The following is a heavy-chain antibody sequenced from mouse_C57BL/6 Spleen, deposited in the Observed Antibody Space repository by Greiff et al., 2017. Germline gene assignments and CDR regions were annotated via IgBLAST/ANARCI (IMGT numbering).Heavy chain of an antibody. CDR3: ARQPSLWYLDY. Sequence: VQLKESGGGLVKPGGSLKLSCAASGFTFSSYTMSWVRQTPEKRLEWVATISGGGGNTYYPDSVKGRFTISRDNAKNTLYLQMSSLRSEDTALYYCARQPSLWYLDYWGQGTTLTVSS. D-gene: IGHD1-1*01. CDR1: GFTFSSYT. CDR2: ISGGGGNT. J-gene: IGHJ2*01. V-gene: IGHV5-9*01.